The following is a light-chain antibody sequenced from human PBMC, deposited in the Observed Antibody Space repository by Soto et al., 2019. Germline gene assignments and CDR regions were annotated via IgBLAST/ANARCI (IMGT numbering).Light chain of an antibody. CDR1: ERIYSAY. V-gene: IGKV3-20*01. CDR2: GTS. J-gene: IGKJ1*01. CDR3: QQYGNSPIT. Sequence: EVVLTQSPGTLSLSRGEIATLSCRASERIYSAYLGWYQQKPGQAPRLLIYGTSSRATGIPDRFSGSGSGTDFTLTISRLEPEDFAVYYCQQYGNSPITFGQGTKVDIK.